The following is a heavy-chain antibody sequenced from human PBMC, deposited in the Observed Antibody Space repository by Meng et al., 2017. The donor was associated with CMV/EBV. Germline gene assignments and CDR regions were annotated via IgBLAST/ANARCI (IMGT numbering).Heavy chain of an antibody. CDR2: INGDGSST. Sequence: LSLTCAVYGGSFSGNYWMHWVRQAPGKGLVWVSRINGDGSSTNYADSVKGRFTISRDNAKNTLYLQMNSLRVEDTAVYYCAREFGSGDYWGQGALVTVSS. CDR1: GGSFSGNYW. J-gene: IGHJ4*02. CDR3: AREFGSGDY. D-gene: IGHD3-3*01. V-gene: IGHV3-74*01.